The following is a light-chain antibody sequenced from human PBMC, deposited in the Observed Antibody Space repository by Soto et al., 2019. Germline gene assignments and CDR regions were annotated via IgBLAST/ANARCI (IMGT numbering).Light chain of an antibody. CDR3: QQYGSSGT. J-gene: IGKJ1*01. V-gene: IGKV3-20*01. CDR1: QSVSNNY. Sequence: EIGLTRSPGTLSLCTGERATLSCRASQSVSNNYLAWYQQKPGQAPRLLIYGASNRATGIPDRFSGSGSGTDFTLTISRLEPEDFAVYYCQQYGSSGTFGQGTKVDIK. CDR2: GAS.